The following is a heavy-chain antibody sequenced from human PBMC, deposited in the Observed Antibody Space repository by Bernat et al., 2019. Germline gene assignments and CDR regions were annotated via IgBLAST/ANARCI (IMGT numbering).Heavy chain of an antibody. V-gene: IGHV3-9*01. D-gene: IGHD5-18*01. CDR1: GFTFDDYA. CDR3: AKDIGWDTAMGAKFDY. Sequence: EVQLLESGGGLVQPGRSLRLSCAASGFTFDDYAMHWVRQAPGKGLEWVSGISWNSGSIGYADSVKGRFTISRDNAKNSLYLQMNSLRAEDTALYYGAKDIGWDTAMGAKFDYWGQGTLVTVSS. J-gene: IGHJ4*02. CDR2: ISWNSGSI.